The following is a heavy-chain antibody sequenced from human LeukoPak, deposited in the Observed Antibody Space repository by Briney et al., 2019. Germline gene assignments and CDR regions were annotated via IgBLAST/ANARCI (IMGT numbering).Heavy chain of an antibody. CDR1: GFTFSSYA. Sequence: GGSLRLSCAASGFTFSSYAMHWVRQAPGKGLEYVSAISSNGGSTYYANSVKGRFTISRDNSKNTLYLQMGSLRAEDMAVYYCARYGDYGDDAFDIWGQGTVVTVPS. D-gene: IGHD4-17*01. V-gene: IGHV3-64*01. CDR3: ARYGDYGDDAFDI. J-gene: IGHJ3*02. CDR2: ISSNGGST.